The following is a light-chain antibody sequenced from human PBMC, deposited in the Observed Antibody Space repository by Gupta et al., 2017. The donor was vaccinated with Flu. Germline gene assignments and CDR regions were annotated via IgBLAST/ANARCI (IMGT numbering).Light chain of an antibody. CDR3: QHYGSSPYS. J-gene: IGKJ2*03. CDR2: GAF. V-gene: IGKV3-20*01. Sequence: EIVLTQSPGTLSLSPGERATLSCRASQSVNSKYLAWYQQKPGQAPRLLIYGAFNRATGIPVRLSGSGSGTDFTLTISRLEPEDFAVYYCQHYGSSPYSFGQGTKLEIK. CDR1: QSVNSKY.